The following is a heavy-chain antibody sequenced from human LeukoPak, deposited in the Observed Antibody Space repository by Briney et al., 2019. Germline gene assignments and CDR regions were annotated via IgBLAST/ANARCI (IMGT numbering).Heavy chain of an antibody. CDR2: IYTSGST. V-gene: IGHV4-61*02. Sequence: PSETLSLTCTVSGGSISSGSYYWSWIRQPAGKGLEWIGRIYTSGSTNYNPSLKSRVTISVDTSKNQFSLKLSSVTVADTAVYYCARAGYSSGWYVYWGQGTLVTVSS. J-gene: IGHJ4*02. D-gene: IGHD6-19*01. CDR1: GGSISSGSYY. CDR3: ARAGYSSGWYVY.